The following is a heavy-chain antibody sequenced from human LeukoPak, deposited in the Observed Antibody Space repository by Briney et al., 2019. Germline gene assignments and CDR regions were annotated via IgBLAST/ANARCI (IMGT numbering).Heavy chain of an antibody. CDR1: GGSISSGDYY. J-gene: IGHJ6*02. Sequence: NASETLSLTCTVSGGSISSGDYYWSWIRQPPGKGLEWIGRIYTSGSTNYNPSLKSRVTMSVDTSKNQFSLKLSSVTAADTAVYYCATSYTTVTQPLSSYYCGMDVWGQGTTVTVSS. V-gene: IGHV4-61*02. D-gene: IGHD4-17*01. CDR2: IYTSGST. CDR3: ATSYTTVTQPLSSYYCGMDV.